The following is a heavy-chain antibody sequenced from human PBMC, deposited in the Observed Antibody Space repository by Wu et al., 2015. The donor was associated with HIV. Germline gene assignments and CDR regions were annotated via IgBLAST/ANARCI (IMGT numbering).Heavy chain of an antibody. V-gene: IGHV1-69*11. J-gene: IGHJ6*03. CDR3: ARGGYYDSSGYYFYYYYMDV. CDR1: GGTFNNYA. D-gene: IGHD3-22*01. Sequence: QVQLVQSGSEVKKPGSSVKVSCRASGGTFNNYAVSWVRQAPGQGLEWMGGIIPLLGTPNYARNFQGRLTITADESTSTAYMELSSLRSEDTAVYYCARGGYYDSSGYYFYYYYMDVWGRGTTVIVSS. CDR2: IIPLLGTP.